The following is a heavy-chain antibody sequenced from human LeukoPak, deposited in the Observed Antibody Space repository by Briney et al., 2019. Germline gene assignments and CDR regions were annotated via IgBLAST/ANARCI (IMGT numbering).Heavy chain of an antibody. CDR2: IYYSGST. D-gene: IGHD1-26*01. J-gene: IGHJ4*02. CDR3: ARDREDRIDY. Sequence: PSETLSLTCTVSGGSVSSGSYYWSWIRQPPGKGLERIGYIYYSGSTNYNPSLKSRVTISVDTSKNQFSLKLSSVTAADTAVYYCARDREDRIDYWGQGTLVTVSS. CDR1: GGSVSSGSYY. V-gene: IGHV4-61*01.